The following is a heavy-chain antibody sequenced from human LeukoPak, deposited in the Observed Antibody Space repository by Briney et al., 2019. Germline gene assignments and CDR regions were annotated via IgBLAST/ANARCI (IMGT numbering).Heavy chain of an antibody. V-gene: IGHV4-34*09. D-gene: IGHD1-7*01. CDR3: ARDRGAWNSSGYFYYYGMDV. CDR1: GGSFSGYY. J-gene: IGHJ6*02. Sequence: SETLSLTCAVYGGSFSGYYWSWIRQPPGKGLEWIGEINHSGSTNYNPSLKSRVTISVDTSKNQFSLKLSSVTAADTAVYYCARDRGAWNSSGYFYYYGMDVWGQGTTVTVSS. CDR2: INHSGST.